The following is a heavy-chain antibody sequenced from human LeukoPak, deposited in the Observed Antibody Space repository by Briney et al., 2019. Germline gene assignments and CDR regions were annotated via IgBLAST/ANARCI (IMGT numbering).Heavy chain of an antibody. CDR3: ARESYCGGDCYTTAFDY. Sequence: YDGSNKYYADSVKGRFTISRDNSKNTLYLQMNSLRAEDTAVYYCARESYCGGDCYTTAFDYWGQGTLVTVSS. CDR2: YDGSNK. J-gene: IGHJ4*02. V-gene: IGHV3-33*01. D-gene: IGHD2-21*02.